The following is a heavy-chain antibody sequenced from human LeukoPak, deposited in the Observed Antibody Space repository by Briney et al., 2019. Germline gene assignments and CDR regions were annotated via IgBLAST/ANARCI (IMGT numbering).Heavy chain of an antibody. V-gene: IGHV4-30-4*01. J-gene: IGHJ6*03. D-gene: IGHD2-2*01. Sequence: WVRQAPGKGLEWIGYIYYSGSTYYNPSLKSRVTISVDTSKNQFSLKLSSVTAADTAVYYCARAPGGSTSPYYYYYYMDVWGKGTTVTVSS. CDR3: ARAPGGSTSPYYYYYYMDV. CDR2: IYYSGST.